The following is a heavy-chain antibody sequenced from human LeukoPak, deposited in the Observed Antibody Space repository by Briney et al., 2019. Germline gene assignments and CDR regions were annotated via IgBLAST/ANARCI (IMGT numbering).Heavy chain of an antibody. CDR1: GYTFTSYA. J-gene: IGHJ4*02. D-gene: IGHD5-18*01. V-gene: IGHV1-3*01. CDR3: ARVGMDTAMAHDY. Sequence: GASVKVSCKAFGYTFTSYAMHWVRQAPGQRLEWMGWINAGNGNTKYSQKFQGRVTITRDTSASTAYMELSSLRSEDTAVYYCARVGMDTAMAHDYWGQGTLVTVSS. CDR2: INAGNGNT.